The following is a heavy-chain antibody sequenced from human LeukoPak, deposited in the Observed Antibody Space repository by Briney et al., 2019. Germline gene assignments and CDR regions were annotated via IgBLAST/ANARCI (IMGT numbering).Heavy chain of an antibody. CDR1: GFTLSSYW. V-gene: IGHV3-7*01. CDR3: ARDLTAVAGQIYYYYGMDV. D-gene: IGHD6-19*01. Sequence: GGSLRLSCAASGFTLSSYWMSWVRQAPGKGLEWVANIKQDGSEKYYVDSVKGRFTISRDNAKNSLYLQMNSLRAEDTAVYYCARDLTAVAGQIYYYYGMDVWGQGTTVTVSS. CDR2: IKQDGSEK. J-gene: IGHJ6*02.